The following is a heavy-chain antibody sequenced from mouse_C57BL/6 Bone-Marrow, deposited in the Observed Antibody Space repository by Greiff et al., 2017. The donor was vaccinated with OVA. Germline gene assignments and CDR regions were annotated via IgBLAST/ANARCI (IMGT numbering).Heavy chain of an antibody. Sequence: EVQLQESGPGLVKPSQSLSLTCSVTGYSITSGYYWNWIRQFPGNKLEWMGYISYDGSNNYNPSLKNRISITRDTSKNQFFLKLNSVTTEDTATYYCARDGYYPAWFAYWGQGTLVTVSA. CDR2: ISYDGSN. CDR3: ARDGYYPAWFAY. D-gene: IGHD2-3*01. V-gene: IGHV3-6*01. J-gene: IGHJ3*01. CDR1: GYSITSGYY.